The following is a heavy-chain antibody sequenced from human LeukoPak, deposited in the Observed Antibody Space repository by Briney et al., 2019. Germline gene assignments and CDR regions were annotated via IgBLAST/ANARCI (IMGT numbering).Heavy chain of an antibody. Sequence: ASVKVSCKASGYTFTDYYMHWVRQAPGQGLEWMGWINPNSGGTNYAQKFQGRVTMTRDTSISTAYMELSRLRSDDTAVYYCARKTDSSSSLFDYWGQGTLVTVSS. CDR2: INPNSGGT. CDR1: GYTFTDYY. J-gene: IGHJ4*02. CDR3: ARKTDSSSSLFDY. V-gene: IGHV1-2*02. D-gene: IGHD6-6*01.